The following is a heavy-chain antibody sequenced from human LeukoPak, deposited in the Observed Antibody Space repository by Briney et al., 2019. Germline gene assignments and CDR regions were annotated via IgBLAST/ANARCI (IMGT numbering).Heavy chain of an antibody. CDR3: ARDEKTGTTGFIDY. V-gene: IGHV4-34*01. J-gene: IGHJ4*02. CDR2: TNHSGST. D-gene: IGHD1-7*01. CDR1: GGSFSGYY. Sequence: SETLSLTCAVYGGSFSGYYWSWIRQPPGKGLEWIGETNHSGSTNYNPSLKSRVTISVDTSKNQFSLKLSSVTAADTAVYYCARDEKTGTTGFIDYWGQGTLVTVSS.